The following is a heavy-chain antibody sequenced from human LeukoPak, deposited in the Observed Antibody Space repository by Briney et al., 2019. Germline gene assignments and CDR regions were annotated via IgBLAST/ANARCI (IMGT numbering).Heavy chain of an antibody. V-gene: IGHV1-2*02. CDR3: ARGSLTSGYYDSSGYFQDWFDP. D-gene: IGHD3-22*01. CDR2: INPNSGGT. CDR1: GYTFTGYY. J-gene: IGHJ5*02. Sequence: ASVKVSCKASGYTFTGYYMHWVRLAPGQGLEWMGWINPNSGGTNYAQKFQGRVTMTRDTSISTAYMELSRLRSDDTAVYYCARGSLTSGYYDSSGYFQDWFDPWGQGTLVTVSS.